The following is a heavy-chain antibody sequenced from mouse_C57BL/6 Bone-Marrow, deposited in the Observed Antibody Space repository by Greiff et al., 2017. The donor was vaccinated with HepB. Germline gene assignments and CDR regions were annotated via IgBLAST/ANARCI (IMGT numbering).Heavy chain of an antibody. CDR1: GYTFTDYY. J-gene: IGHJ1*03. CDR3: ARLYYGSSPYGYFDV. Sequence: EVQLQQSGPVLVKPGASVKMSCKASGYTFTDYYMNWVKQSHGKSLEWIGVINPYNGGTSYNQKFKGKATLTVDKSSSTAYMELNSLTSEDSAVYYCARLYYGSSPYGYFDVWGTGTTVTVSS. CDR2: INPYNGGT. V-gene: IGHV1-19*01. D-gene: IGHD1-1*01.